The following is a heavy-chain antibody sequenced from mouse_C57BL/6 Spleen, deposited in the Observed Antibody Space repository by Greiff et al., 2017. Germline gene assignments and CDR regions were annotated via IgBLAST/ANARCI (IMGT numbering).Heavy chain of an antibody. V-gene: IGHV1-18*01. D-gene: IGHD2-5*01. Sequence: EVQLQQSGPELVKPGASVKIPCKASGYTFTDYNMAWVQQSHGKSLEWIGDINPNNGGTIYNQTFKGRATLTVDKSYSTAYMELRSLTSEDTAVYYCARGNYSNPTEAMDYWGQGTSVTVSS. CDR3: ARGNYSNPTEAMDY. CDR2: INPNNGGT. J-gene: IGHJ4*01. CDR1: GYTFTDYN.